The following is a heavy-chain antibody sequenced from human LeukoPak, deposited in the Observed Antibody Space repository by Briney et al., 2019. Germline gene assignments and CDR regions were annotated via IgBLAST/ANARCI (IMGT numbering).Heavy chain of an antibody. CDR1: GFTFSSYA. V-gene: IGHV3-21*01. CDR2: ISSSSSYI. D-gene: IGHD3-22*01. J-gene: IGHJ1*01. CDR3: AAGDDSSGYYYPSPFQH. Sequence: GGSLRLSCAASGFTFSSYAMSWVRQAPGKGLEWVSSISSSSSYIYYADSVKGRFTISRDNAKNSLYLQMNSLRAEDTAVYYCAAGDDSSGYYYPSPFQHWGQGTLVTVSS.